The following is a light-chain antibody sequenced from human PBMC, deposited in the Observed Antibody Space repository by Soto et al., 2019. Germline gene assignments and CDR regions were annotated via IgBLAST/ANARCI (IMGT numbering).Light chain of an antibody. J-gene: IGKJ5*01. CDR3: QQRSNWQIT. Sequence: EIVITQSPATLSVSPGERATLSCRASHRVSTYLAWYQQKPGQAPRLLIYDASNRVTGIPARFRGSGSGTDFTLTISSLEPDDFAVYYCQQRSNWQITFGQGTRLEIK. CDR1: HRVSTY. V-gene: IGKV3-11*01. CDR2: DAS.